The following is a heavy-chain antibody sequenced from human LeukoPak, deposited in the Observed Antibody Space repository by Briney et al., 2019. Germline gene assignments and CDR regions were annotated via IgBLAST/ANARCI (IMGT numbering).Heavy chain of an antibody. CDR1: GIAFSTYA. Sequence: GGSLRPSCAASGIAFSTYAMTWVRQTPGKGLEWVSAITSSGGATYYANSVKGRFTISRDNSKNTLYLQMNGRRAEDTAVYYCAKSVEPVVTYHYYFMDVWGKGTTVTVSS. CDR3: AKSVEPVVTYHYYFMDV. J-gene: IGHJ6*03. CDR2: ITSSGGAT. D-gene: IGHD4-23*01. V-gene: IGHV3-23*01.